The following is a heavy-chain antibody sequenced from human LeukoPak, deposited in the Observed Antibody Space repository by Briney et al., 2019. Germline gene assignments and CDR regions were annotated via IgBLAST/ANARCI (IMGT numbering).Heavy chain of an antibody. CDR1: GGTFSSYA. Sequence: ASVEVSCKASGGTFSSYAISWVRQAPGQGLEWMGGIIPIFGTANYAQKFQGRVTITADKSTSTAYMELSSLRSEDTAVYYCARGESSGWLNWFDPWGQGTLVTVSS. V-gene: IGHV1-69*06. CDR2: IIPIFGTA. D-gene: IGHD6-19*01. CDR3: ARGESSGWLNWFDP. J-gene: IGHJ5*02.